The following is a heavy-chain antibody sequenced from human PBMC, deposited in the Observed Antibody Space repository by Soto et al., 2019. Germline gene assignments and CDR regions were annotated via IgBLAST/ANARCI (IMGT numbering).Heavy chain of an antibody. CDR3: AKDSTVTTSLYFYYYGFDV. V-gene: IGHV3-23*01. CDR2: VSGRGGST. Sequence: PGGSLRLSCTASGFTFNHYAMSWVRQAPGKGLEWVSAVSGRGGSTKYADSVKGRFIISRDNSNSTLYLQMDSLRGEDTAVYYCAKDSTVTTSLYFYYYGFDVWGHVPKVTFSS. D-gene: IGHD4-17*01. J-gene: IGHJ6*01. CDR1: GFTFNHYA.